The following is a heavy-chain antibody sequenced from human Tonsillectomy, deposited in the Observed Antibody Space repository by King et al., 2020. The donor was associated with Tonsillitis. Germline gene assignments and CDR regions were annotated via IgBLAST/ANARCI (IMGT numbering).Heavy chain of an antibody. V-gene: IGHV3-64D*06. CDR3: GKDRSGNYSFDY. J-gene: IGHJ4*02. Sequence: VQLVESGGGLVQPGGSLRLSCSASGFTFSSSAMHWVRQAPGKGLEYVSGINDNGLRTHYADSVKDRFTIYRDDSKNTIFLQMTGLRGEDTAVYHCGKDRSGNYSFDYWAQGTLVTVSS. D-gene: IGHD1-26*01. CDR1: GFTFSSSA. CDR2: INDNGLRT.